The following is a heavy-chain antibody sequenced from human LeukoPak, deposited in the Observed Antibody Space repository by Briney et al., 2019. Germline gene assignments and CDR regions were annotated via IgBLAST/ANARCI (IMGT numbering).Heavy chain of an antibody. J-gene: IGHJ4*02. D-gene: IGHD6-13*01. CDR2: ISYDGSNK. Sequence: GGSLRLSCAASGFTFSSYGMHWVRQAPGKGLEWVAVISYDGSNKYYADSVKGRFTISRDNAKNSLYLQMNSLRAEDTAVYYCAKDRPSDNSWSYFDSWGQGTLVTVSS. CDR3: AKDRPSDNSWSYFDS. V-gene: IGHV3-30*18. CDR1: GFTFSSYG.